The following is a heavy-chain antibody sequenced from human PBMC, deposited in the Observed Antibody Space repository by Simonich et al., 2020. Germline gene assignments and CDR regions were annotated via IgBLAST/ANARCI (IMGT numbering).Heavy chain of an antibody. V-gene: IGHV4-34*01. J-gene: IGHJ2*01. D-gene: IGHD3-9*01. CDR1: GGSFSGYY. Sequence: QVQLQQWGAGLLKHSETLSLTCAVYGGSFSGYYWSWIRQPPGKGLEWIGEINHSGSTNYNPSLTSRVTIAVDSSKTQFSLKLSSGTAADTAVYYCARGKNYDILSGGWYFDLWGRGTLVTVSA. CDR2: INHSGST. CDR3: ARGKNYDILSGGWYFDL.